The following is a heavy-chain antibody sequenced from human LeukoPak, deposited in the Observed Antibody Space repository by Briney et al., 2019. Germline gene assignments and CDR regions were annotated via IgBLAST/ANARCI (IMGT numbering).Heavy chain of an antibody. CDR1: GFNLSDYW. Sequence: GVPLRLSCSPSGFNLSDYWMHGVPQAPGEALLGLAWNNRDGRSGGYADFARGRFTIFRDNSKNTLGMQMDNLTVDDTGVYYCARGKRGFGDPYSYFDYWGQGALVTVSS. D-gene: IGHD4-17*01. J-gene: IGHJ4*02. CDR2: NNRDGRSG. CDR3: ARGKRGFGDPYSYFDY. V-gene: IGHV3-74*01.